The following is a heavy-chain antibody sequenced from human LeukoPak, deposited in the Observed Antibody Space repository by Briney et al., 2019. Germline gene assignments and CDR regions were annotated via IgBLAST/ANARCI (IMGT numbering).Heavy chain of an antibody. CDR1: GFTFSSYW. D-gene: IGHD2-21*02. CDR3: ARDHCGGDCYRREYYFDY. Sequence: PGGSLRLSCAASGFTFSSYWMHWVRQAPGKGLVWVSRINTDGSSTSYADSVKGRFTVSRDNAKNTLYLQMNSLRAEDTAVYYCARDHCGGDCYRREYYFDYWGQGTLVTVSS. CDR2: INTDGSST. V-gene: IGHV3-74*01. J-gene: IGHJ4*02.